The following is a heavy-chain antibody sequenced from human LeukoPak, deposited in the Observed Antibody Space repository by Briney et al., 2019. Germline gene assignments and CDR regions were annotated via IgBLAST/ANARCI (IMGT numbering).Heavy chain of an antibody. CDR3: ARDRCSGGSCYMDV. CDR2: IRSSGSTI. V-gene: IGHV3-48*03. D-gene: IGHD2-15*01. Sequence: GGSLRLSCAASGFTFSSYEMNWVRQAPGKGLEWVSYIRSSGSTIYYADSLKGRFTISRDNAKNSLYLQMNSLRAEDTAVYYCARDRCSGGSCYMDVWGKGTTVTVSS. CDR1: GFTFSSYE. J-gene: IGHJ6*03.